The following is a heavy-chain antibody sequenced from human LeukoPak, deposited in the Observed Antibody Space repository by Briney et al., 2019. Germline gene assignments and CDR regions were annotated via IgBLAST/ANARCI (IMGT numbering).Heavy chain of an antibody. CDR1: GGTFSSYA. CDR2: IIPIFGTA. D-gene: IGHD3-10*01. V-gene: IGHV1-69*13. Sequence: GASVKVSCKASGGTFSSYAISWVRQAPGQGLEWMGGIIPIFGTANYAQKFQGRVTITADESTSTAYMELSSLRSEDTAVYYCAREEDYYGSGSYSYGFRWFDPWGQGTLVTVSS. J-gene: IGHJ5*02. CDR3: AREEDYYGSGSYSYGFRWFDP.